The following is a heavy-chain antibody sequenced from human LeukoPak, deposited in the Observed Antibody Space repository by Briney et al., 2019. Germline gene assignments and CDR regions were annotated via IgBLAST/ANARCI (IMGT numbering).Heavy chain of an antibody. CDR2: ISGSGGDI. CDR3: ARDIRAVGVTLYFDY. V-gene: IGHV3-11*01. D-gene: IGHD1-26*01. J-gene: IGHJ4*02. Sequence: GGSLRLSCAASGFTFSNYYMSWIRQTPGKGLEWFSYISGSGGDIHYADSVKGRFTISRDNAKNSLYLQMNSLRAEDTAMYYCARDIRAVGVTLYFDYWGQGILVTVTS. CDR1: GFTFSNYY.